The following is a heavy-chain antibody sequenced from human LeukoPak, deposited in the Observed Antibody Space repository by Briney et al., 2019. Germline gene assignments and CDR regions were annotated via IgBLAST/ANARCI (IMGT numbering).Heavy chain of an antibody. CDR1: GFTFSTYS. J-gene: IGHJ4*02. Sequence: PGGSLRLSCAASGFTFSTYSMSWVRQAPGKGLEWVSYISSGSSTIYYGDSVKGRFTISRDNAKNSLYLQMNSLRDEDTAVYYCARDTGYSSGWADYWGQGTLVTVSS. D-gene: IGHD6-19*01. V-gene: IGHV3-48*02. CDR2: ISSGSSTI. CDR3: ARDTGYSSGWADY.